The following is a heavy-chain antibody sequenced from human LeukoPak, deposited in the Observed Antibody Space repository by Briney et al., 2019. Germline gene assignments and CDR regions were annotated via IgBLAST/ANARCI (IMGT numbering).Heavy chain of an antibody. D-gene: IGHD3-9*01. V-gene: IGHV3-21*01. CDR2: IFSSSTYV. CDR1: GFAFNTYS. J-gene: IGHJ4*02. Sequence: GGSLRLSCAASGFAFNTYSMNWVRQAPGKGLEWVSFIFSSSTYVYYTDSVKGRFTISRDNAKNSLYLQMNSLRAEDTAVYYCARVGYDILTGYPLDYWGQGTLVTVSS. CDR3: ARVGYDILTGYPLDY.